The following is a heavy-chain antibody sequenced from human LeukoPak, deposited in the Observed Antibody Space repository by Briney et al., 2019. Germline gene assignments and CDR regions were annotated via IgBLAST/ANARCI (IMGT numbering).Heavy chain of an antibody. V-gene: IGHV4-4*07. J-gene: IGHJ4*02. CDR2: IYTSGST. D-gene: IGHD5-18*01. CDR3: ARDRGYSYAFDY. CDR1: GGSICSYY. Sequence: PSETLSLTCTVSGGSICSYYWSWIRQPAGKGLEWIGRIYTSGSTNYNPSLKSRVTISIDTSKNQFSLKLNSVTAADTAVYYCARDRGYSYAFDYWGQGTLVTVSS.